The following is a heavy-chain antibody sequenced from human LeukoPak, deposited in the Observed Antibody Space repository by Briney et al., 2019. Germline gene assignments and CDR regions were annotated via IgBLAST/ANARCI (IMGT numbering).Heavy chain of an antibody. CDR2: IYYSGST. Sequence: PSETLSLTCTVSGGSISSYYWSWIRQPPGKGLEWIGYIYYSGSTNYNPSLKSRVTISVGTSKNQFSLKLSSVTAADTAVYYCARGGNYDFWSGYPYYFDYWGQGTLVTVSS. J-gene: IGHJ4*02. V-gene: IGHV4-59*01. D-gene: IGHD3-3*01. CDR1: GGSISSYY. CDR3: ARGGNYDFWSGYPYYFDY.